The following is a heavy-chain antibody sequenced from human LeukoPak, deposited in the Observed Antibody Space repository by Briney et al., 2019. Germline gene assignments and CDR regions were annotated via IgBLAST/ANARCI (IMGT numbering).Heavy chain of an antibody. V-gene: IGHV3-15*01. Sequence: GGSLRLSCAASGFTFSNAWMSWVRQAPGKGLEWVGRIKSKTDGGTTDYAAPVKGRFTIPRDDSKNTLYLQMNSLKTEDTAVYYCTTAYYGSGSYIWGQGTLVTVSS. CDR1: GFTFSNAW. CDR2: IKSKTDGGTT. CDR3: TTAYYGSGSYI. D-gene: IGHD3-10*01. J-gene: IGHJ4*02.